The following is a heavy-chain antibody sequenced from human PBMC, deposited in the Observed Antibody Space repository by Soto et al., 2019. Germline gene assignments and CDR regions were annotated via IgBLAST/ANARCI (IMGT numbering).Heavy chain of an antibody. CDR1: GGTFSSYA. J-gene: IGHJ4*02. V-gene: IGHV1-69*06. D-gene: IGHD1-26*01. Sequence: QVQLVQSGAEVKKPGSSVKVSCKASGGTFSSYAISWVRQAPGQGLEWMGGIIPIFGTANYAQKFEGRVTITATKSTSTAYMELRSLRSEDTAVYYCARDLESTPRYGGRATLGGYWGQGTLVTVSS. CDR2: IIPIFGTA. CDR3: ARDLESTPRYGGRATLGGY.